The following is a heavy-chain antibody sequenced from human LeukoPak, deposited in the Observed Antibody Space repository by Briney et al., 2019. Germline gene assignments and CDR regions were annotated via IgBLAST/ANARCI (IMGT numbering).Heavy chain of an antibody. J-gene: IGHJ6*03. CDR3: AKDYPRDDLWSPYPSMDV. V-gene: IGHV3-23*01. CDR2: ISGSGGTT. CDR1: GFTLSSYA. Sequence: GGSLRLSRAASGFTLSSYAMSWVRQAPGKGLEWVSDISGSGGTTYYTDSVKGRFTISRDTSQNTLYLQKDSLRNQDTAAYYYAKDYPRDDLWSPYPSMDVWGKGSTVTVSS. D-gene: IGHD3-3*01.